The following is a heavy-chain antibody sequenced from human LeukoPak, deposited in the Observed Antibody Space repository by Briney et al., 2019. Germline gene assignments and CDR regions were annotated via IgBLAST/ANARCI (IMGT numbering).Heavy chain of an antibody. CDR2: INPNSGGT. Sequence: ASVKVSCKASGYTFTGYYMHWVRQAPGQGLEWMGWINPNSGGTNYAQKFQGRVTMTRDTSISTAYMELSRLRSDDTAVYYCARGGGYDFWSGYYTEAFDIWGQGTMVTVSS. V-gene: IGHV1-2*02. D-gene: IGHD3-3*01. J-gene: IGHJ3*02. CDR3: ARGGGYDFWSGYYTEAFDI. CDR1: GYTFTGYY.